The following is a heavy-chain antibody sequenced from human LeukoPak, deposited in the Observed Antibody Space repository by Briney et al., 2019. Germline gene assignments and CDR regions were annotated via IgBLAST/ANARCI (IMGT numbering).Heavy chain of an antibody. CDR2: IKEDGSQK. Sequence: GGSLRLSCAASGFTFSSYWMSWVRQSPGKGLEWVANIKEDGSQKYYVDSVKGRFTISRDNAKNSLYLRMNSLRGEDTAVYYCARGLTRSDYWGQGTLVTASS. J-gene: IGHJ4*02. V-gene: IGHV3-7*04. CDR1: GFTFSSYW. CDR3: ARGLTRSDY.